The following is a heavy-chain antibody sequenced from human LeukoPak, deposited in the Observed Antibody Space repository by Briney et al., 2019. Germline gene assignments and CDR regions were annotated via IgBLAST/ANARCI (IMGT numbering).Heavy chain of an antibody. CDR3: ARGPGTWYYY. CDR2: IFYSGST. V-gene: IGHV4-59*01. J-gene: IGHJ4*02. Sequence: KPSETLSLTCTVSGGSISANDWSGIRQPPGKGLEWIGNIFYSGSTNYSPSLKSRVTISVDRSKNQFSLKLSSVTAADTAVYYCARGPGTWYYYWGQGTLVTVSS. CDR1: GGSISAND. D-gene: IGHD6-13*01.